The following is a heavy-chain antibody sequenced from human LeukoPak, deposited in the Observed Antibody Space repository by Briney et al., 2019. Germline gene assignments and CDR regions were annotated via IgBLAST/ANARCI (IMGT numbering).Heavy chain of an antibody. CDR3: AKGSTGYVRTWYVS. CDR1: GFTFDDYA. D-gene: IGHD6-13*01. Sequence: GRSLRLSCAASGFTFDDYAMHWVRQVPGKGLEWVSSISWNSNYMLYGDSVKGRFTISRDNAKNSLALHMNSLSAEDTALYFCAKGSTGYVRTWYVSWGQGTLVTVSS. V-gene: IGHV3-9*01. CDR2: ISWNSNYM. J-gene: IGHJ5*02.